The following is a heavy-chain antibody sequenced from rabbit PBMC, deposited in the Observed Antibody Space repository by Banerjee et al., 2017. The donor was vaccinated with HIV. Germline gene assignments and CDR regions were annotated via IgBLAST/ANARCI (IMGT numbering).Heavy chain of an antibody. CDR3: ARSNTYYGMDL. V-gene: IGHV1S43*01. CDR2: IYAGKGST. J-gene: IGHJ6*01. CDR1: RFDLSSSYY. Sequence: QEQLKETGGGLVQPEGSLTLTCKASRFDLSSSYYMCWVRQTPGKGLEWIGIIYAGKGSTDYASWVNGRFTISRENTQNTLYLQLNSLTAADTATYFCARSNTYYGMDLWGQGTLVTVS.